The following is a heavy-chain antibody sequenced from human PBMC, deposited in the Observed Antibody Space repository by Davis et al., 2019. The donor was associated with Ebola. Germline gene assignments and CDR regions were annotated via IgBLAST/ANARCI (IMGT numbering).Heavy chain of an antibody. CDR2: ISGSGGST. J-gene: IGHJ6*02. Sequence: GESLKISCAASGFTFSSYAMSWVRQAPGKGPEWVSAISGSGGSTYYADSVKGRFTISRDNAKNSLCLQMNSLRDEDTAMYYCARGYSYGNYYYYGMDVWGQGTTVTVTS. V-gene: IGHV3-23*01. D-gene: IGHD5-18*01. CDR3: ARGYSYGNYYYYGMDV. CDR1: GFTFSSYA.